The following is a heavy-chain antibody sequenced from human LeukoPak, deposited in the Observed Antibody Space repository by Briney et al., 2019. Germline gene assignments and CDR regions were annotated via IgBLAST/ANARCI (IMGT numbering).Heavy chain of an antibody. Sequence: ASVKVSCKASGYTFTGYYMHWVRQAPGQGLEWMGWINPSSGGTNYAQKFQGRVTMTRDTSISTAYMELSRLRSDDTAVYYCARLKTMQRGFDPWGQGTLVTVSS. V-gene: IGHV1-2*02. D-gene: IGHD4/OR15-4a*01. CDR1: GYTFTGYY. J-gene: IGHJ5*02. CDR2: INPSSGGT. CDR3: ARLKTMQRGFDP.